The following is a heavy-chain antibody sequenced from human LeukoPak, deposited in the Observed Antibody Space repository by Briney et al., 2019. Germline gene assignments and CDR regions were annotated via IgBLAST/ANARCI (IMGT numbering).Heavy chain of an antibody. J-gene: IGHJ4*02. CDR2: ISTSRSYT. V-gene: IGHV3-21*06. CDR3: AREMSTIQDLDY. Sequence: PGGSLRLSCAASGFTFSSYAMNWVRQAPGKGLEWVSSISTSRSYTFYADSAKGRFTISRDNAKNTLYLQMNSLRAEDTAVYYCAREMSTIQDLDYWGQGTLVTDSS. D-gene: IGHD5-24*01. CDR1: GFTFSSYA.